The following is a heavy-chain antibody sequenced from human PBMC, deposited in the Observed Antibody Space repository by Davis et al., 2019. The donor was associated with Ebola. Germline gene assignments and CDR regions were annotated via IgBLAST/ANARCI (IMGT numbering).Heavy chain of an antibody. D-gene: IGHD3-10*01. V-gene: IGHV3-33*06. Sequence: GGSLRPSCAAPGFTFSSYGMHWVRQAPGKGLEWVAVIWYDGSNKYYADSVKGRFTISRDNSKKTLYLQMNSLRAEDTAVYYCAKRAGTWGQGTLVTVSS. CDR3: AKRAGT. CDR2: IWYDGSNK. J-gene: IGHJ5*02. CDR1: GFTFSSYG.